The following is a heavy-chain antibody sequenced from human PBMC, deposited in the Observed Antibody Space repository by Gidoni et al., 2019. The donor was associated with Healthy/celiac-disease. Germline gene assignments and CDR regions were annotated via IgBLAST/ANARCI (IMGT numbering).Heavy chain of an antibody. CDR2: IRGSGGST. J-gene: IGHJ4*02. D-gene: IGHD4-17*01. V-gene: IGHV3-23*01. Sequence: EVQLLESVGGLVQPGGSLRPSCAASGFTFSRYAMSWVRQAPGKGLEWVSAIRGSGGSTYYADSVKGRFTISRDNSKNTLYLQMNSLRAEDTAVYYCAKAARNDYGDLLTNWGQGTLVTVSS. CDR1: GFTFSRYA. CDR3: AKAARNDYGDLLTN.